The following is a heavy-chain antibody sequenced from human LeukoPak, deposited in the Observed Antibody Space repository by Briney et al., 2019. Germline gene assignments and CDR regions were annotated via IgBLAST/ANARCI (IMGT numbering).Heavy chain of an antibody. CDR2: IYYSGST. D-gene: IGHD2-8*01. V-gene: IGHV4-39*01. CDR3: ARHIGGVDYY. Sequence: SETLSLTCTVSGGSISSYYWGWIRQPPGKGLEWIGSIYYSGSTYYNPSLKSRVTIPVDTSKNQFSLKLSSVPAADTAMYYCARHIGGVDYYWGQGALVTVSS. J-gene: IGHJ4*02. CDR1: GGSISSYY.